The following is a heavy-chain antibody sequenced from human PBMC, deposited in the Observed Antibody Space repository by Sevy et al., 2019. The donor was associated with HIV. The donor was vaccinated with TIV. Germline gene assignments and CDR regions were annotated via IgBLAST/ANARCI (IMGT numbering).Heavy chain of an antibody. Sequence: GESLKISCKGSGYSFTSYWIGWVRQMPGKGLEWMGIIYPGDSDTRYSPSFQGQVTISADKSITTAYLQWSSLKASDTAMYYCAISRYCSSTSCYDDAFDIWGQGTMVTVSS. J-gene: IGHJ3*02. D-gene: IGHD2-2*01. CDR2: IYPGDSDT. CDR3: AISRYCSSTSCYDDAFDI. V-gene: IGHV5-51*01. CDR1: GYSFTSYW.